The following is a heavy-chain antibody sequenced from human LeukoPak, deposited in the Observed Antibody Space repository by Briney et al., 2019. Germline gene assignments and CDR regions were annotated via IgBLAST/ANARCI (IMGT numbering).Heavy chain of an antibody. CDR1: GGSISSYY. Sequence: SETLSLTCTVSGGSISSYYWSWIRQPPGKGLEWIGYIYYSGSTNYNPSLKSRVTISVDTSKNQFSLKLSSVTAADTAVYYCARVGGYSPFPRGYYYYGMDVWGQGTTVTVSS. J-gene: IGHJ6*02. D-gene: IGHD5-18*01. CDR2: IYYSGST. V-gene: IGHV4-59*01. CDR3: ARVGGYSPFPRGYYYYGMDV.